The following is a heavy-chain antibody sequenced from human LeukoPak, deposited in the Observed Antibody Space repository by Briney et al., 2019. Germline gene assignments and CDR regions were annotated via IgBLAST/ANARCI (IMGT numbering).Heavy chain of an antibody. CDR3: AREKGWYCSGGSCSGFDP. J-gene: IGHJ5*02. Sequence: GGSLRLSCAGSAFNFGSFGMIWVRQAPGKGLEWVSYISSSSSTIYYADSVKGRFTISRDNAKNSLYLQMNSLRAEDTAVYYCAREKGWYCSGGSCSGFDPWGQGTLVTVSS. CDR2: ISSSSSTI. D-gene: IGHD2-15*01. V-gene: IGHV3-48*04. CDR1: AFNFGSFG.